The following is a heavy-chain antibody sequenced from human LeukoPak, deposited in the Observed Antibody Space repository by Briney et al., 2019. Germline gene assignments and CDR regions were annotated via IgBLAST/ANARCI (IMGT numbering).Heavy chain of an antibody. CDR2: IYYSGST. CDR1: GGSISSYY. CDR3: AGERGEEYSSGWYKRNYFDN. Sequence: SETLSLTCTVSGGSISSYYWSRIRQPPGKGLEWIGYIYYSGSTNYNPSLKSRVTISVDTSKNQFSLKLSSVTAADTAVYYCAGERGEEYSSGWYKRNYFDNWGQGIRVTVSS. V-gene: IGHV4-59*01. J-gene: IGHJ4*02. D-gene: IGHD6-19*01.